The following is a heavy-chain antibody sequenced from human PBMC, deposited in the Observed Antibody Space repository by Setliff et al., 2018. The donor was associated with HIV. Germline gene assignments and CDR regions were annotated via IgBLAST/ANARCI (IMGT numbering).Heavy chain of an antibody. J-gene: IGHJ6*02. CDR1: GFTVSSNY. CDR3: ASSITMVRGVIFYYYYGMDV. Sequence: GESLTLSCAASGFTVSSNYMSWVRQAPGKGLEWVSVIYSGGSTYYADSVKGRFTISRDNSKNTLYLQMNSLRAEDTAVYYCASSITMVRGVIFYYYYGMDVWGQGTTVTVSS. D-gene: IGHD3-10*01. CDR2: IYSGGST. V-gene: IGHV3-53*01.